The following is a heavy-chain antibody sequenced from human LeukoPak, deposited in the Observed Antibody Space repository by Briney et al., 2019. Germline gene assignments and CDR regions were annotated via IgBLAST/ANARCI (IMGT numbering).Heavy chain of an antibody. CDR2: IYHSGST. D-gene: IGHD2-2*01. J-gene: IGHJ5*02. Sequence: PSETLSLTCAVSGYSISSGYYWGWIRQPPGKGLEWIGSIYHSGSTYYNPSLKSRVTISVDTSKDQFSLKLSSVTAADTAVYYCARQSVVVSAATNWFDPWGQGTLVTVSS. V-gene: IGHV4-38-2*01. CDR1: GYSISSGYY. CDR3: ARQSVVVSAATNWFDP.